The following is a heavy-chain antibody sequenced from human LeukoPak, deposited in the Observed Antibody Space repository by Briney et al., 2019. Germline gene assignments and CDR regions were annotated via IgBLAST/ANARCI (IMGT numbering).Heavy chain of an antibody. J-gene: IGHJ6*02. V-gene: IGHV3-11*01. CDR2: ISSSGSTI. Sequence: GGSLRLSCAASGFTFSDYYMSWIRQAPGKGLEWVSYISSSGSTIYYADSVKGRFTISRDNAKNSLYLQMNSLRAEDTAVYYCARDGGLYDILTGFTLRYYGMDVWGRATTVTAS. D-gene: IGHD3-9*01. CDR3: ARDGGLYDILTGFTLRYYGMDV. CDR1: GFTFSDYY.